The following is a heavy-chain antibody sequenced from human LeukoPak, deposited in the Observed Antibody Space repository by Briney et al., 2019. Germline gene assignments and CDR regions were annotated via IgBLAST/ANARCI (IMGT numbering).Heavy chain of an antibody. Sequence: SETLSLTCTVSGGSISSYYWSWIRQPPGKGLEWIGETNHSGSTNYNPSLKSRVTISVDTSKNQFSLKLSSVTAADTAVYYCARQGYCSSTSCYTAHSSSWHRRFDYWGQGTLVTVSS. CDR2: TNHSGST. D-gene: IGHD2-2*02. J-gene: IGHJ4*02. CDR1: GGSISSYY. V-gene: IGHV4-34*01. CDR3: ARQGYCSSTSCYTAHSSSWHRRFDY.